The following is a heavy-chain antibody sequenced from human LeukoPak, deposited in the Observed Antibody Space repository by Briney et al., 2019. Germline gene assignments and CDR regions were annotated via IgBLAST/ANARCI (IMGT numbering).Heavy chain of an antibody. D-gene: IGHD3-22*01. CDR1: GGSFSGYY. CDR2: INHSGST. CDR3: ARQISPALEYYYDSSGYRFDY. J-gene: IGHJ4*02. V-gene: IGHV4-34*01. Sequence: SETLSLTCAVYGGSFSGYYWSRIRQPPGKGLEWIGEINHSGSTNYNPSLKSRVTMSVDTSKNQFSLKLSSVTAADTAVYYCARQISPALEYYYDSSGYRFDYWGQGTLVTVSS.